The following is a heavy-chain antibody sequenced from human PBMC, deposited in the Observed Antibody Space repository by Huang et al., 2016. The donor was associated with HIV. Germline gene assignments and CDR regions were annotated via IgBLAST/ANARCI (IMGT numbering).Heavy chain of an antibody. CDR1: GGSFNSLA. CDR3: AREGQTWYGKPIAAFEI. V-gene: IGHV1-69*10. CDR2: IVPFFSVT. D-gene: IGHD1-1*01. J-gene: IGHJ3*02. Sequence: VQLVQSGAEVRRPGSSVRVSCKAAGGSFNSLAFNWVRQAPGQGLEYMGWIVPFFSVTNYAERFQNRLTISADKSTNTVYMELRSLRSEDTGVFYCAREGQTWYGKPIAAFEIWGQGTTVIVSS.